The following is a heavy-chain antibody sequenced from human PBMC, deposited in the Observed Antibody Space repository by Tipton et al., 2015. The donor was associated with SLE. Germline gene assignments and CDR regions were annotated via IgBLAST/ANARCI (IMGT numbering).Heavy chain of an antibody. Sequence: TLSLTCAVYGGSFSGFHWNWIRQTPGKGLEWLGEVDDSGTTNYNPSLKSRVGMSLDTSKNLFSLRLTSVTAADTAVYFCARTYDFWSDDHPTMRSTGMDVWGKGTTVTVSS. CDR3: ARTYDFWSDDHPTMRSTGMDV. CDR2: VDDSGTT. CDR1: GGSFSGFH. D-gene: IGHD3-3*01. V-gene: IGHV4-34*01. J-gene: IGHJ6*03.